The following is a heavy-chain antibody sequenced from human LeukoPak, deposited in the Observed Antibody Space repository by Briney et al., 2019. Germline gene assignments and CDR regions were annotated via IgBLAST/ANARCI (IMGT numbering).Heavy chain of an antibody. J-gene: IGHJ5*02. CDR3: ARDPQLFEGP. CDR2: IYSGGST. V-gene: IGHV3-53*01. D-gene: IGHD5-24*01. Sequence: GGSLRLSCAASGFTVSSNYMSWVRQAPGKGLEWVSLIYSGGSTFYADSVKGRSTISRDNSKNTLYLQMNSLRAEDTAVYYCARDPQLFEGPWGQGTLVTVSS. CDR1: GFTVSSNY.